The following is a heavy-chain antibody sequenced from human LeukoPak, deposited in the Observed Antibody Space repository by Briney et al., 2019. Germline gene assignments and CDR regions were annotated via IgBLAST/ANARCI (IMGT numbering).Heavy chain of an antibody. D-gene: IGHD4-23*01. CDR1: GFTFSSYS. CDR3: ARDPYYGSNSRYYYYYGMDV. CDR2: ISNSGTYM. V-gene: IGHV3-21*01. J-gene: IGHJ6*02. Sequence: GGSLRLSCAASGFTFSSYSMNWVRQAPGKGLEWVSSISNSGTYMYYADSVKGRFTISRDNAKTSLYLQMNSLRAEDTAVYYCARDPYYGSNSRYYYYYGMDVWGQGTTVTVSS.